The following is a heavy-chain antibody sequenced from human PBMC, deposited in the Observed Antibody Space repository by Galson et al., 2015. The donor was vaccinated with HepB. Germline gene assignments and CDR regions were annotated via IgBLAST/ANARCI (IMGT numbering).Heavy chain of an antibody. J-gene: IGHJ4*02. Sequence: SLRLSCAASGFTFSSYSMNWVRQAPGKGLEWVSYISSSSSAIYYADSVKGRFTISRDNAKNSLYLQMNSLRDEDTAVYYCARGLFSSTSCYSSDYWGQGTLVTVSS. D-gene: IGHD2-2*01. CDR1: GFTFSSYS. V-gene: IGHV3-48*02. CDR2: ISSSSSAI. CDR3: ARGLFSSTSCYSSDY.